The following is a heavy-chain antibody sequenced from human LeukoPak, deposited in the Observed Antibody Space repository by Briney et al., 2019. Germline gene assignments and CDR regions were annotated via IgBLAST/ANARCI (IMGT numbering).Heavy chain of an antibody. CDR1: GFTFSTHD. Sequence: GSLRLSCAASGFTFSTHDVNWVRQAPGKGLEWVSFINSRSSTIYYADSVKGRFTISRDNSKNTLYLQMNSLRAEDTAVYYCAKVPNWNYYYYYYMDVWGKGTTVTVSS. J-gene: IGHJ6*03. V-gene: IGHV3-48*01. CDR3: AKVPNWNYYYYYYMDV. CDR2: INSRSSTI. D-gene: IGHD1-7*01.